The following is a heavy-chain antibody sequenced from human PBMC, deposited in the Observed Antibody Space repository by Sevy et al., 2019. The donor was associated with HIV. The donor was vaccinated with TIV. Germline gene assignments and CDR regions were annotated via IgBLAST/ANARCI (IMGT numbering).Heavy chain of an antibody. V-gene: IGHV1-69*13. CDR2: IIPIFGTA. D-gene: IGHD3-22*01. CDR3: ATGTYYYDSSRMSDY. CDR1: GGTFSSYA. Sequence: ASVKVSCKGSGGTFSSYAISWVRQAPGQGLEWMGGIIPIFGTANYAQKFQGRVTITADESTSTAYMELSSLRSEDTAVYYCATGTYYYDSSRMSDYWGQGTLVTVSS. J-gene: IGHJ4*02.